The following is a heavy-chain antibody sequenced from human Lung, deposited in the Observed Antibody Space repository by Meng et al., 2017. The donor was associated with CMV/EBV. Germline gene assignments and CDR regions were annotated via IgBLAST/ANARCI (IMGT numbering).Heavy chain of an antibody. CDR3: ARDPFIKAFDI. CDR1: GFTFSNYW. V-gene: IGHV3-7*01. CDR2: IKEDGSEK. Sequence: GGSLRLXCAASGFTFSNYWMTWLRQAPGRGLELVAHIKEDGSEKYFVGSVKGRFTISRDNAKNSLYLQMNSLRAEDTAVYYCARDPFIKAFDIWGQGTRVTVAS. J-gene: IGHJ3*02.